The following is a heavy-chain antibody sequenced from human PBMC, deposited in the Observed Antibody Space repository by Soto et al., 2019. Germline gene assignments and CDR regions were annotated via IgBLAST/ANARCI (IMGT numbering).Heavy chain of an antibody. D-gene: IGHD2-2*01. CDR3: ARAWGGVIQPAIRDFDDIEV. J-gene: IGHJ6*04. CDR1: GGTFNIYP. CDR2: ITPIFGSA. Sequence: QGQLVQSGAEMKKPGSSVKVSCKASGGTFNIYPINWVRQAPGQGLEWMGGITPIFGSANYAQKFQGRVTTTADKFTSSAYMELSSLTAEDTAVYYCARAWGGVIQPAIRDFDDIEVWGKGTTVTVPS. V-gene: IGHV1-69*06.